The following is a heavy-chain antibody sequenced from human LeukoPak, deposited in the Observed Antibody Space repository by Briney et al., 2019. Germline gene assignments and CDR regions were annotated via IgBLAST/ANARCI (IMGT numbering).Heavy chain of an antibody. V-gene: IGHV1-2*02. CDR2: INPNTGGT. CDR1: GYXFTGYY. J-gene: IGHJ4*02. D-gene: IGHD2-15*01. Sequence: ASVKVSCKSSGYXFTGYYIHSVRQAPGQGLEWMGWINPNTGGTNYAQDFQGRVTMTRDTSISTAYMELSRLRSDDTAVYYCARGYCSGGSCPYDYWGQGTLVTVTS. CDR3: ARGYCSGGSCPYDY.